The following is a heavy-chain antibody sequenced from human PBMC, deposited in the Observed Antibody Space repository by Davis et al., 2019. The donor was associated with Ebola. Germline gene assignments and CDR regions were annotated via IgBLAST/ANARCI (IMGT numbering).Heavy chain of an antibody. V-gene: IGHV4-39*01. CDR3: ARQPPRTYYYGSGNEGGYYFDY. J-gene: IGHJ4*02. CDR1: GGSISSYY. D-gene: IGHD3-10*01. CDR2: IYYSGST. Sequence: MPSETLSLTCTVSGGSISSYYWGWIRQPPGKGLEWIGSIYYSGSTYYNPSLKSRVTISVDTSKNQFSLKLSSVTAADTAVYYCARQPPRTYYYGSGNEGGYYFDYWGQGTLVTVSS.